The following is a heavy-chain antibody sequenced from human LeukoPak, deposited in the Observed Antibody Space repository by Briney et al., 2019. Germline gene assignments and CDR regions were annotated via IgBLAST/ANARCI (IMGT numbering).Heavy chain of an antibody. J-gene: IGHJ4*02. CDR1: GYIFSTYW. Sequence: GAFLQISCECSGYIFSTYWIGWGRQLPGRGVEWRGIIYPGDSDTRYSPSFQGQVTISADKSISTAYLQWRSLKASDTAMYYCARQFRDSSGYYSYYFDYWGQGTLVTVSS. V-gene: IGHV5-51*01. D-gene: IGHD3-22*01. CDR2: IYPGDSDT. CDR3: ARQFRDSSGYYSYYFDY.